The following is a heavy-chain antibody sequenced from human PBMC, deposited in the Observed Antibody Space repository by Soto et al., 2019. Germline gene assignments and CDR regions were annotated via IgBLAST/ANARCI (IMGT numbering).Heavy chain of an antibody. CDR3: ARRSSGLCTKTTCQQFFGMDV. Sequence: GESLKISCQASGYTFRAFWITWVRPMPGKGLEWMATIDPRDSYSNYSLSFQGHVTISADKSIGSAYLHWSTLEASDTAIYYCARRSSGLCTKTTCQQFFGMDVWGQGTTVTVSS. V-gene: IGHV5-10-1*01. CDR2: IDPRDSYS. CDR1: GYTFRAFW. D-gene: IGHD2-2*01. J-gene: IGHJ6*02.